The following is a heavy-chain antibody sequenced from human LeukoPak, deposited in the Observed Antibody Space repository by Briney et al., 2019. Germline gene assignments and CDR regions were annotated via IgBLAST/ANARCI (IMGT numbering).Heavy chain of an antibody. Sequence: SETLSLTCTGSGGSISSYYWSWIRQPPGKGLEWIGDSYYSGSTNYNPSLKNRVTISVETAKNQISLKLSSVTAADTAVSYCARARVVDTAMVTGLYYYSYYYMDVWGKGTTVTVSS. J-gene: IGHJ6*03. CDR1: GGSISSYY. D-gene: IGHD5-18*01. CDR3: ARARVVDTAMVTGLYYYSYYYMDV. V-gene: IGHV4-59*01. CDR2: SYYSGST.